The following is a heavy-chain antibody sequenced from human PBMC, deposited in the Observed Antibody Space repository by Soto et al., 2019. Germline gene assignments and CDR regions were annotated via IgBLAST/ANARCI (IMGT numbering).Heavy chain of an antibody. D-gene: IGHD2-15*01. J-gene: IGHJ5*02. CDR1: VGSISSYY. CDR2: IFYSGKI. CDR3: ASALYCSGGSCSFDP. Sequence: PSETLSLTCTVSVGSISSYYWSWIRQPPGKGLEWIGYIFYSGKIDYNPSLKSRVTMSVDMSKNQISLKLTSVSAADTAVYYCASALYCSGGSCSFDPWGQGTLVTVSS. V-gene: IGHV4-59*01.